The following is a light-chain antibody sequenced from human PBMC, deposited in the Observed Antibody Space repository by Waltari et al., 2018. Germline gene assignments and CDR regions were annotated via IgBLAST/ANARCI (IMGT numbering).Light chain of an antibody. V-gene: IGKV3-15*01. Sequence: EIVMMQSPATLSASPGERATLSCRASQSVRSNLAWYQQKPGQAPRLLIYGASTRATGIPSRFSGSGSGTEFTLTISGLQSEDFAVYYCQQYNNWPPWTFGQGTKVEMK. CDR2: GAS. CDR3: QQYNNWPPWT. CDR1: QSVRSN. J-gene: IGKJ1*01.